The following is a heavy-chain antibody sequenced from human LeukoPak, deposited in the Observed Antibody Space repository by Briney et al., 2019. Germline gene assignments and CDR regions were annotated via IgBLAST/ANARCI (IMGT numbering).Heavy chain of an antibody. CDR3: ARAGIAAAGTFDY. J-gene: IGHJ4*02. D-gene: IGHD6-13*01. V-gene: IGHV3-30-3*01. CDR2: ISYDGSNK. Sequence: GGSETLFCAASGFTFSSYAMHWVRQAPGKGLEWVAVISYDGSNKYYADSVKGRFTISRDNSKNTLYLQMNSLRAEDTAVYYCARAGIAAAGTFDYWGQ. CDR1: GFTFSSYA.